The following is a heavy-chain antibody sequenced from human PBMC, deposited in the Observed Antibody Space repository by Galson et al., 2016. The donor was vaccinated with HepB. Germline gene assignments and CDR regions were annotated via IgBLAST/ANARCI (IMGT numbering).Heavy chain of an antibody. D-gene: IGHD6-13*01. J-gene: IGHJ4*01. V-gene: IGHV4-59*01. Sequence: SETLSLTCTVSGGSISTYYWSWIRQPPGKGLEWIGYVYYGGKTIYNPSLRSRVTISQDTSKNLFSLNLNSVTTADTAIYYCAREGGLAGLFGYWGHGILVTVSS. CDR3: AREGGLAGLFGY. CDR1: GGSISTYY. CDR2: VYYGGKT.